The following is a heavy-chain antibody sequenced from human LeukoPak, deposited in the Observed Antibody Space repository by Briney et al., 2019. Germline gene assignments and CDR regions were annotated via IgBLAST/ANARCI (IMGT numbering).Heavy chain of an antibody. J-gene: IGHJ3*02. CDR1: GGSLSSDF. Sequence: PSETLSLTCTVSGGSLSSDFWSWIRQSPGKGLEWIGYIHYSGSTNYNPSLKSRVTISVDTSKNQFSLRLSSVTAADTAVYYCARDRPLGTGDVFDIWGQGTMVTVSS. CDR3: ARDRPLGTGDVFDI. CDR2: IHYSGST. V-gene: IGHV4-59*01. D-gene: IGHD1-14*01.